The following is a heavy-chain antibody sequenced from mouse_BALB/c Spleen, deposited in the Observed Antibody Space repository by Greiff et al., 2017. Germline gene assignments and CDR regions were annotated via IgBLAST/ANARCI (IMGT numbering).Heavy chain of an antibody. CDR3: ARNYGSPTGYFDY. D-gene: IGHD1-1*01. CDR2: ISDSGST. J-gene: IGHJ2*01. V-gene: IGHV3-8*02. CDR1: GDSFTSCY. Sequence: VQLMESGPSLVKPSQTLSLTCSVTGDSFTSCYWYWIRKFPGNKLEYMGYISDSGSTYYNPSLKSRISITRDTSKNQYYLQLNSVTTEDTATYYCARNYGSPTGYFDYWGQGTTRTVSS.